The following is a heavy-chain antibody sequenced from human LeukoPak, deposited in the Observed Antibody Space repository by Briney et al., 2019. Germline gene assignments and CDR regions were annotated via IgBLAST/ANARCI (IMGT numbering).Heavy chain of an antibody. CDR1: GGSTSSGGYY. J-gene: IGHJ4*02. V-gene: IGHV4-39*01. CDR2: IDNSGST. CDR3: AGLESGTVPR. D-gene: IGHD1-26*01. Sequence: SETLFLTCTFSGGSTSSGGYYWRWVRQPPGKGLERIGSIDNSGSTYYNPSLKSRVTISVATSTNQFSRKGSSETAADTAVYYDAGLESGTVPRWGQRTLVTVSS.